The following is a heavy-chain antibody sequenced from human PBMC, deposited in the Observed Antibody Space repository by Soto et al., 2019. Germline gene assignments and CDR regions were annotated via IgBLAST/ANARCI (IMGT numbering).Heavy chain of an antibody. V-gene: IGHV3-7*04. CDR1: ESTVSRDW. Sequence: EVHLVESGGGLVQTGGSLRLSCAIFESTVSRDWMNWVRQAPGKGLEWVAHINQDGSEKYYVDSVKGRFTISRDNAKKSPYLQMNSLSPAGRFMYSCSGGVGDAFGGQGTLVTVSS. CDR2: INQDGSEK. D-gene: IGHD1-26*01. CDR3: SGGVGDAF. J-gene: IGHJ4*02.